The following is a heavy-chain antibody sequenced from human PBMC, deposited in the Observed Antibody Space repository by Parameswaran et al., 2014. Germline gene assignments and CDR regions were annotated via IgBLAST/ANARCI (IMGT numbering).Heavy chain of an antibody. D-gene: IGHD4-17*01. CDR3: AKERAPYGDYESYFDY. V-gene: IGHV3-23*01. CDR2: ISGSGGST. J-gene: IGHJ4*02. Sequence: RWIRQPPGKGLEWVSAISGSGGSTYYADSVKGRFTISRDNSKNTLYLQMNSLRAEDTAVYYCAKERAPYGDYESYFDYWGQGTLVTVSS.